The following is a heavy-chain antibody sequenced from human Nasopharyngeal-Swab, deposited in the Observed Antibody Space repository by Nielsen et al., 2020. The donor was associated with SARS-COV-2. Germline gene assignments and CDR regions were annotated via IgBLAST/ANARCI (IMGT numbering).Heavy chain of an antibody. CDR3: AKDHKMDSGGGVGYMDV. J-gene: IGHJ6*03. Sequence: WIRQPPGKGLEWVAFIRYDGFNQHYADSVKGRFTISGDSFKNTLYLQLNSLRAEDTAVYYCAKDHKMDSGGGVGYMDVWGKGTTVTVSS. V-gene: IGHV3-30*02. D-gene: IGHD3-16*01. CDR2: IRYDGFNQ.